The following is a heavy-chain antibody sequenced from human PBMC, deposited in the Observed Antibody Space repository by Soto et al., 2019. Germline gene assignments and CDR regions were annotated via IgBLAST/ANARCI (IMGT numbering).Heavy chain of an antibody. CDR1: GYTFTNYD. V-gene: IGHV1-8*01. D-gene: IGHD6-13*01. CDR2: MNPNSGNT. J-gene: IGHJ6*02. CDR3: ARELGRASWSQKYYYYGMDV. Sequence: ASVKVSCKASGYTFTNYDINWVRQATGQGLEWMGWMNPNSGNTGYAQKFQGRVTMTRNTSISTAYMELSSLRSEDTAVYYCARELGRASWSQKYYYYGMDVWGQGTTVTVSS.